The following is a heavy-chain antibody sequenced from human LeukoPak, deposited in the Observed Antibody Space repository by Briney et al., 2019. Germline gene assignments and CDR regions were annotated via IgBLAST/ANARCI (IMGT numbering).Heavy chain of an antibody. J-gene: IGHJ4*02. CDR3: ARETPYGSGSYPFDY. CDR1: GGSISSYY. Sequence: SETLSLTCTVSGGSISSYYWDGFRQPPGKGLEWIGYIYNSGSTHNNPSLKSRVTISVDTSKKQFSLKLSSVTAADTAVYYCARETPYGSGSYPFDYWGQGILVTVSS. V-gene: IGHV4-59*01. D-gene: IGHD3-10*01. CDR2: IYNSGST.